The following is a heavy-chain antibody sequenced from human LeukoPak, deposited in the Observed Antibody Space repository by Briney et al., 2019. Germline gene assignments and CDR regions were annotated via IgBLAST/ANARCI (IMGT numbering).Heavy chain of an antibody. CDR3: ARVGSKDYYDSSGYYYGAFDI. D-gene: IGHD3-22*01. J-gene: IGHJ3*02. V-gene: IGHV4-61*02. Sequence: SETLSLTCTVSGGSISIGSYYWSWIRQPAGKGLEWIGRIYTSGSTNYNPSLKRRVTISVDTSKNQLSLKLSSVTAADTAVYYCARVGSKDYYDSSGYYYGAFDIWGQGTMVTVSS. CDR2: IYTSGST. CDR1: GGSISIGSYY.